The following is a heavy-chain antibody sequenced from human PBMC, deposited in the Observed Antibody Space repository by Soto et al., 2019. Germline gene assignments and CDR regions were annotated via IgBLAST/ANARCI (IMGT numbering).Heavy chain of an antibody. CDR1: GASIIPDNW. Sequence: QVQLQESGPGLVKPSGTLSLTCAISGASIIPDNWWSWVRQPPGKEMEWIGEIYHSGNTNFNPSVKSRVTISVDTSKNQFSLTVSSVTAADTAIYYCARASASSKLRGVVINWGQGTLVTVSS. V-gene: IGHV4-4*02. CDR2: IYHSGNT. CDR3: ARASASSKLRGVVIN. J-gene: IGHJ4*02. D-gene: IGHD3-10*01.